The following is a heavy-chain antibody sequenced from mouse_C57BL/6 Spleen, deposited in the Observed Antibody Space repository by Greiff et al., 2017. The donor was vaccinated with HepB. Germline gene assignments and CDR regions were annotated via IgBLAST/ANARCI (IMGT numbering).Heavy chain of an antibody. CDR1: GYSITSGYY. V-gene: IGHV3-6*01. CDR2: ISYDGSN. Sequence: EVKLQESGPGLVKPSQSLSLTCSVTGYSITSGYYWNWIRQFPGNKLEWMGYISYDGSNNYNPSLKNRISITRDTSKNQFFLKLNSVTTEDTATYYCARKGYYYGTDWYFDVWGTGTTVTVSS. J-gene: IGHJ1*03. D-gene: IGHD1-1*01. CDR3: ARKGYYYGTDWYFDV.